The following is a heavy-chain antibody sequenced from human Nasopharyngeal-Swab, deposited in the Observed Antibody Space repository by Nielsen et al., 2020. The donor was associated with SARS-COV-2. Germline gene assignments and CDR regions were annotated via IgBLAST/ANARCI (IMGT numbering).Heavy chain of an antibody. V-gene: IGHV4-59*01. CDR2: IHYSGST. CDR3: ARDGRSGWYFDL. CDR1: GASFSSIY. Sequence: SDILSPTCTVPGASFSSIYWSWFPQLPGKGLEWFGYIHYSGSTNYNPSPKSRATISVDTSKNQFSLKLSSVTAADTAIYYCARDGRSGWYFDLWGRGTLVTVSS. J-gene: IGHJ2*01.